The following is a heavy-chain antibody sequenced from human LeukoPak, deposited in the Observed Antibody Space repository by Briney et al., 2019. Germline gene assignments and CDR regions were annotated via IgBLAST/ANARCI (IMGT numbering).Heavy chain of an antibody. CDR1: GDSISSGGY. V-gene: IGHV4-30-2*06. D-gene: IGHD3-3*01. J-gene: IGHJ4*02. CDR3: ARGIDEWKEGY. CDR2: IHHVGTL. Sequence: SETLSLTCTVSGDSISSGGYWSWVRQSPGKGLEWIGCIHHVGTLHYTPTLKSRVTISVDRSNNQFSLKLTSVTAADTAVYYCARGIDEWKEGYWGQGTLVTVSS.